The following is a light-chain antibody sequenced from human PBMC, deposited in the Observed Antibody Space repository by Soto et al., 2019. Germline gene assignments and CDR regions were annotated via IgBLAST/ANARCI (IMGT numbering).Light chain of an antibody. CDR1: QTISSW. V-gene: IGKV1-5*03. Sequence: DIQMTQSPATPSASVGHRVTITCRASQTISSWLAWYQQKPGKAPKLLIYKASTLKSGVPSRFSGSGSGTEFTLTISSLQPDDFATYYCQHYNSYSEAFGQGTKVDI. CDR2: KAS. CDR3: QHYNSYSEA. J-gene: IGKJ1*01.